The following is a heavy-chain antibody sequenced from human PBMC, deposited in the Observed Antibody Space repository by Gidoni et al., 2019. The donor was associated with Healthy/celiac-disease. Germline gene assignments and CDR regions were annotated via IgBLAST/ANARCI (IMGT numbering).Heavy chain of an antibody. CDR2: INHSGST. Sequence: QVQLHQWCAGLLTPSETLSLTCAVYGGSFSGYYWSWLRQPPRKGMEWIGEINHSGSTNYNPSLKSRGTISVGTSKNQFSLKLSSVTAADTAVYYCARGRRFYYYYGMDVWGQGTTVTVSS. CDR3: ARGRRFYYYYGMDV. CDR1: GGSFSGYY. V-gene: IGHV4-34*01. D-gene: IGHD1-1*01. J-gene: IGHJ6*02.